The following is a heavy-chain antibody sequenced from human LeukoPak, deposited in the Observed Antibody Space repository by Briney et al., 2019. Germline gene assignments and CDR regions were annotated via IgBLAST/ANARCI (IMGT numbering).Heavy chain of an antibody. D-gene: IGHD6-13*01. V-gene: IGHV1-18*01. CDR1: GYTFTSYG. CDR3: ARSRPGSPYYYYMEV. Sequence: ASVKVSCMASGYTFTSYGISWVRQAPGQGLEWMGWISAYNGNTNYAQKLQGRVTMTTDTSTSTAYMELRSLRSDDTAVYYCARSRPGSPYYYYMEVWGKGTTVTVSS. CDR2: ISAYNGNT. J-gene: IGHJ6*03.